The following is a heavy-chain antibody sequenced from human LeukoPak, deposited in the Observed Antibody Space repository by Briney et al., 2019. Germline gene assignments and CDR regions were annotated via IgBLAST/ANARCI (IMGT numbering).Heavy chain of an antibody. CDR1: GFTFDDYS. CDR2: ISWDDNTE. CDR3: GKGPRRCTGCDGFDI. Sequence: GGSLRLSCAASGFTFDDYSMHWVRQVPGKGLEWVSIISWDDNTEYYADSVKGRFTISRDNSKTSLYLQMNSLRTEDTALYYCGKGPRRCTGCDGFDILGQGTMVTVSS. J-gene: IGHJ3*02. V-gene: IGHV3-43*01. D-gene: IGHD1-14*01.